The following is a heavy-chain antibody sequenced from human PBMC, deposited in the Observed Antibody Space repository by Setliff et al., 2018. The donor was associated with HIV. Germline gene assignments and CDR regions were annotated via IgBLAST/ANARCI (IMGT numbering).Heavy chain of an antibody. CDR1: GFTFSSYG. Sequence: GESLKISCAASGFTFSSYGMHWVRQAPGKGLVWVSRVNRDGSSTTYADSVKDRFTISRDNARDSLYLKMNSLRVEDTAVYYCVRDFHDSSGYSDFWGQGTLVTVSS. CDR3: VRDFHDSSGYSDF. V-gene: IGHV3-74*01. CDR2: VNRDGSST. D-gene: IGHD3-22*01. J-gene: IGHJ4*02.